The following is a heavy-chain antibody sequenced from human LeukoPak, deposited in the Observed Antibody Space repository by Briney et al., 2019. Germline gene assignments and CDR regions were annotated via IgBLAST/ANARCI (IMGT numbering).Heavy chain of an antibody. D-gene: IGHD6-13*01. CDR3: ARVAAARYYYYMDV. CDR1: GGSISSSSYY. CDR2: IYYSGTA. Sequence: SETLSLTCTVSGGSISSSSYYWGWIRQPPGKGLEWIGSIYYSGTAYYSPSLKSRVTISVDTSMNQFSLRLSSVTAADTAVFYCARVAAARYYYYMDVWGKGTTVTVSS. V-gene: IGHV4-39*01. J-gene: IGHJ6*03.